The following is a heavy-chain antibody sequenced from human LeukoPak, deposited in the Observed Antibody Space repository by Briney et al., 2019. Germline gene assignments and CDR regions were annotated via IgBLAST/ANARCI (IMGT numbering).Heavy chain of an antibody. V-gene: IGHV3-23*01. D-gene: IGHD1-1*01. CDR3: TNRTTNY. Sequence: GGSLRLSCAASGFTFTSYAMSWVRQAPGKGLEWVSTVSGSGGSTYYADSVKGRFTISRDNSNNTLYLQMNSLRAEDTAVYYCTNRTTNYWGQGTLVTVSS. CDR1: GFTFTSYA. CDR2: VSGSGGST. J-gene: IGHJ4*02.